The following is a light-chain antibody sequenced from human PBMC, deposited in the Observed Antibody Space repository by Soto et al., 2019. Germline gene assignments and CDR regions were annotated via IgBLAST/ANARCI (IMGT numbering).Light chain of an antibody. CDR1: QDISNY. CDR2: DAS. CDR3: PQYDNLPPYA. J-gene: IGKJ2*01. V-gene: IGKV1-33*01. Sequence: DIQMTQSPSSLSASVGDRVTITCQASQDISNYLNWYQQKPGKAPKLLIYDASNLETGVPSRFSGSGCGTGFASAISRLQRNDIAKYYCPQYDNLPPYAFGQGTKLEIK.